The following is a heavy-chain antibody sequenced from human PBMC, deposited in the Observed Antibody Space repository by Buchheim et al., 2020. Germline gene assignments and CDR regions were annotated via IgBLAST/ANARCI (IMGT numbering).Heavy chain of an antibody. CDR1: GFNFGTLW. CDR2: INQNGGEK. CDR3: ARAGSVGSVDF. J-gene: IGHJ4*02. Sequence: EVQLVESGGGLGRPGWSLRLSCVASGFNFGTLWMSWVRQVPGKGLEWVANINQNGGEKYYVDSVEGRFTISRDNAKNSLYLQMSSLRVEDTAVYYCARAGSVGSVDFWGQGTL. V-gene: IGHV3-7*01. D-gene: IGHD3-10*01.